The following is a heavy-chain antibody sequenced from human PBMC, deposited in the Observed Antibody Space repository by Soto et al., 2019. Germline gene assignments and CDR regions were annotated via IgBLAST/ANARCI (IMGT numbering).Heavy chain of an antibody. J-gene: IGHJ4*02. D-gene: IGHD1-26*01. V-gene: IGHV1-69*01. CDR3: ARAGGRHSGGIDY. CDR1: GGTFSSYS. Sequence: QVQLVQSGADVKKPGSSVKVSCKAPGGTFSSYSINWVRQAPGQGLEWMGEIIPIFGTANDAQKFQGRGTITADESTSTAYMELSNLRTEETAVYYCARAGGRHSGGIDYWGQGTLVTVSS. CDR2: IIPIFGTA.